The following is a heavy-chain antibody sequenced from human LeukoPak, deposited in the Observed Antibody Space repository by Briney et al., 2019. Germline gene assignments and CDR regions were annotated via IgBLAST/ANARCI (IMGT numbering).Heavy chain of an antibody. J-gene: IGHJ6*03. CDR3: ARGRELPLYYYYYYMDV. V-gene: IGHV4-4*07. CDR1: GGSISSYY. CDR2: IYTSGST. Sequence: SETLSLTCTVSGGSISSYYWSWIRQPAGKGLEWIGRIYTSGSTNYNPSLKSRVTMSVDTSKNQFSLKLSSVTAADTAVYYCARGRELPLYYYYYYMDVWGKGTTVTVSS. D-gene: IGHD2-15*01.